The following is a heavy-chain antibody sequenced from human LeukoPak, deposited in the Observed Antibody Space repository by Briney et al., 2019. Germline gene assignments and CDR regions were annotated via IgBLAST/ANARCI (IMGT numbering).Heavy chain of an antibody. D-gene: IGHD3-3*01. CDR3: ARVGIFGVVIDY. CDR1: GFPVSSNY. J-gene: IGHJ4*02. V-gene: IGHV3-53*01. Sequence: GGSLRLSCAATGFPVSSNYMSWVRQAPGKGLEWVSVIYSGGSTYYADSVKGRFTISRDNSKNTLYLQMNSLRAEDTAVYYCARVGIFGVVIDYWGQGTLVTVSS. CDR2: IYSGGST.